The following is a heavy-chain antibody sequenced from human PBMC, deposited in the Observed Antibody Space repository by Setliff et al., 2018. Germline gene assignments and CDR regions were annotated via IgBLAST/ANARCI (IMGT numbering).Heavy chain of an antibody. J-gene: IGHJ4*02. CDR2: ISSSSRTI. V-gene: IGHV3-48*01. CDR3: ARQNDFWSGQDFDY. CDR1: GFTFSSYS. Sequence: PGGSLRLSCAASGFTFSSYSMNWVRQAPGKGLAWVSYISSSSRTIYYADSVKGRFTISRDNAKNSLYLQMNSLRAEDTAVYYCARQNDFWSGQDFDYWGQGTLVTVSS. D-gene: IGHD3-3*01.